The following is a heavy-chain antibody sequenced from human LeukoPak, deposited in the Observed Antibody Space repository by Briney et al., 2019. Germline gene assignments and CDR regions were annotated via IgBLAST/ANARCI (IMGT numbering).Heavy chain of an antibody. CDR3: AKDRGRYYDSSGYYWGYYFDS. J-gene: IGHJ4*02. Sequence: GGSLRLSCAASGFTFSSYVVNWVRQAPGKGLEWVSAISGSGGSTYYADSVKGRFTISRDNSKNTLYLQMSSLRAEDTAVYYCAKDRGRYYDSSGYYWGYYFDSWGQGILVTVST. D-gene: IGHD3-22*01. CDR2: ISGSGGST. V-gene: IGHV3-23*01. CDR1: GFTFSSYV.